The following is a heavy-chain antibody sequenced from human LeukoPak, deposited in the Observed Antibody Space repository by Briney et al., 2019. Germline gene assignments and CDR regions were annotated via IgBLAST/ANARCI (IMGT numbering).Heavy chain of an antibody. V-gene: IGHV3-23*01. D-gene: IGHD5-18*01. CDR1: GFTFISYA. CDR3: AKGDTPMVRRYYFDY. Sequence: GGSLRLSCAASGFTFISYAMSWVRQGPEKGLEWVSVISGSGGSTYYADSVKGRFTISRDNSKNTLYLQINSLTAEDTAVYYCAKGDTPMVRRYYFDYWGQGTLVTVSS. CDR2: ISGSGGST. J-gene: IGHJ4*02.